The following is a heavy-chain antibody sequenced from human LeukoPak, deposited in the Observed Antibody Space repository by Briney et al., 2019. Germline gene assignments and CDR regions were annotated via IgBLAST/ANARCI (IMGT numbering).Heavy chain of an antibody. CDR2: IYYSGSS. CDR3: ARRYYDSSGYYYLGLWERIDDAFDI. V-gene: IGHV4-31*03. CDR1: GGSISSGGYY. J-gene: IGHJ3*02. Sequence: KPSQTLSLTCTVSGGSISSGGYYWSWIRQHPGKGLEWIGYIYYSGSSYYNPSLKSRVTISVDTSQNQFSLKLSSVTAADTAVYYCARRYYDSSGYYYLGLWERIDDAFDIWGQGTMVTVSS. D-gene: IGHD3-22*01.